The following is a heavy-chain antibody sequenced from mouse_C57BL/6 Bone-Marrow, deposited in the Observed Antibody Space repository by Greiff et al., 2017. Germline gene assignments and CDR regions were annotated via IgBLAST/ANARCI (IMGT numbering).Heavy chain of an antibody. Sequence: VQLQQPGAELVKPGASVKMSCKASGYTFTSYWITWVKQRPGQGLEWIGDIYPGSGSTNYNEKFKRKATLTVDTSSSTAYMQLSSLTSEGSAVYYCARGEVYDGYYNYYAMDYWGQGTSVTVSS. V-gene: IGHV1-55*01. D-gene: IGHD2-3*01. CDR3: ARGEVYDGYYNYYAMDY. CDR1: GYTFTSYW. J-gene: IGHJ4*01. CDR2: IYPGSGST.